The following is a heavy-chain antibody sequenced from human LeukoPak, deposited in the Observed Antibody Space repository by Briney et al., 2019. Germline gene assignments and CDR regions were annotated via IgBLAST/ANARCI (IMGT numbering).Heavy chain of an antibody. CDR2: IYYSGST. J-gene: IGHJ6*03. V-gene: IGHV4-59*08. CDR3: ARVRYYYYYYMDV. Sequence: SETLSLTCTVSGGSTSSYYWSWIRQPPGKGLEWIGYIYYSGSTNYNPSLKSRVTISVDTSKNQFSLKLSSVTAADTAVYYCARVRYYYYYYMDVWGKGTTVTVSS. CDR1: GGSTSSYY. D-gene: IGHD3-10*01.